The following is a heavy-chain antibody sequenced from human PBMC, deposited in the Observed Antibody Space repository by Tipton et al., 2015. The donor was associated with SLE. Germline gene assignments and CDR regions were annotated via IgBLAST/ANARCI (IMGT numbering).Heavy chain of an antibody. CDR3: ARLSSGTGDFEH. V-gene: IGHV4-39*01. CDR1: GGSISSSSYY. J-gene: IGHJ4*02. Sequence: LRLSCTVSGGSISSSSYYWGWIRQPPGKGLEWIGSIYYSGSTYYNPSLKSRVTISVETSKTHFSLKMSSVTAADTAMYYCARLSSGTGDFEHWGQGTLVIVSS. CDR2: IYYSGST. D-gene: IGHD7-27*01.